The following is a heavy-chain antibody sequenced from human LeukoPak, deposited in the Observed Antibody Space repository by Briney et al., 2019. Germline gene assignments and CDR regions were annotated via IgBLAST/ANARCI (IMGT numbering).Heavy chain of an antibody. CDR2: IIPIFGTA. D-gene: IGHD6-19*01. CDR1: GGTFSSYA. J-gene: IGHJ4*02. V-gene: IGHV1-69*05. CDR3: ATHSSGWYFFDY. Sequence: GASVKVSCKASGGTFSSYAISWVRQAPGQGLEWMGRIIPIFGTANYAQKFQGRVTTTTDESTSTAYMELSSLRSEDTAVYYCATHSSGWYFFDYWGQGTLVTVSS.